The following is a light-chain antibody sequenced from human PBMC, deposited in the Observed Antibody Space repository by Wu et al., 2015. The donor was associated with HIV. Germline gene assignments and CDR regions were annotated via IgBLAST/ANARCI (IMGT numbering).Light chain of an antibody. V-gene: IGKV3D-20*02. CDR1: QSVSSSY. CDR3: QQRNNWPLT. J-gene: IGKJ5*01. Sequence: EIVLTQSPASLSLSPGERATLSCRASQSVSSSYLAWYQQKPGQAPRLLIYGASSRATGIPDRFSGSGSGTDFTLTISRLEPEDFAVYYCQQRNNWPLTFGQGTRLEIK. CDR2: GAS.